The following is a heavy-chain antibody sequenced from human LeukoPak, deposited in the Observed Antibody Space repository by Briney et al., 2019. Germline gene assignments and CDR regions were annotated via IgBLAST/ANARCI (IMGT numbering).Heavy chain of an antibody. CDR2: VNLQGST. J-gene: IGHJ4*02. Sequence: PSGTLSLTCGVPGGSISNTNWWTWVRQPPGKGLEWIGEVNLQGSTNYNQTLKSRDAISLDKSAKHNSLKLTSVTAPDTPLYNSAREGGPYRPLDYTGQGTLVTV. V-gene: IGHV4-4*02. CDR1: GGSISNTNW. CDR3: AREGGPYRPLDY.